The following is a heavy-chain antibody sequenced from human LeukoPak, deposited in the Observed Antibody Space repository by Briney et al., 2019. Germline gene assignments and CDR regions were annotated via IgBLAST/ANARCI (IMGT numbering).Heavy chain of an antibody. CDR2: IYSGGST. D-gene: IGHD6-25*01. Sequence: GGSLRLSCAASGFTVSSNYMNWVRQAPGKGMEWVSVIYSGGSTYYADSVKGRFTISRDNSKNTLYLQMNSLRAEDTAVYYCARDRAAGYADAFDIWGQGTMVTVSS. J-gene: IGHJ3*02. V-gene: IGHV3-66*01. CDR3: ARDRAAGYADAFDI. CDR1: GFTVSSNY.